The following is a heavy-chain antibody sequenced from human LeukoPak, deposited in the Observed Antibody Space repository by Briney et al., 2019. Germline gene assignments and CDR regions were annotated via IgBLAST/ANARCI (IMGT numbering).Heavy chain of an antibody. CDR1: GYTLTELS. CDR3: ARGLYNNSPNHPFDI. Sequence: ASVKVSCKVSGYTLTELSMHWVRQAPGKGLEWMGGFDPEDGETIYAQKFQGRVTMTEDTSTDTAYMELSSLRSEDTAVYYCARGLYNNSPNHPFDIWGQGTMVTVSS. J-gene: IGHJ3*02. V-gene: IGHV1-24*01. CDR2: FDPEDGET. D-gene: IGHD3-10*01.